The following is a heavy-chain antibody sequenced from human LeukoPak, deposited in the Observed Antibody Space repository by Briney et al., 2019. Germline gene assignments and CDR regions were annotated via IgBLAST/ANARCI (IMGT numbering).Heavy chain of an antibody. CDR1: GYSFTSYW. Sequence: GESRKISCKGSGYSFTSYWIGWVRQVPGKGLEWMGIIYPGDSETRYSPSFQGQVTISTDKSSSTAYLQSSSLKASDTAMYYCARPPRFWSGYQIDFDYWGQGTLVTVSS. CDR2: IYPGDSET. J-gene: IGHJ4*02. V-gene: IGHV5-51*01. D-gene: IGHD3-3*01. CDR3: ARPPRFWSGYQIDFDY.